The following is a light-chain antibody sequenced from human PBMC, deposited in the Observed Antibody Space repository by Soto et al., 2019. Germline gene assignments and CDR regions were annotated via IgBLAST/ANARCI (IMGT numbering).Light chain of an antibody. CDR2: AAA. J-gene: IGKJ1*01. Sequence: EIVMTQSPYTLSVSPGERVTLSCRASQRVSTDLAWYQQKPGQAPRLLIYAAATRATAIPATFSGSGSVTEFTLTISSLQSEDFAVYYCQHYHNWPRTFGQGAKVEIK. CDR3: QHYHNWPRT. V-gene: IGKV3-15*01. CDR1: QRVSTD.